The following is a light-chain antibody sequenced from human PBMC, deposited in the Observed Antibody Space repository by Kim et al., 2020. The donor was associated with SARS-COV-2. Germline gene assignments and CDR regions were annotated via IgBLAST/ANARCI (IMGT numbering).Light chain of an antibody. V-gene: IGKV1-5*03. CDR3: QHYSRFPYT. CDR2: LAS. J-gene: IGKJ2*01. CDR1: ENIGTW. Sequence: SASVGDRVTITCRASENIGTWLAWYQQKPGRAPSLLIYLASTVESGVPSRFSGTGSGTEFSLSITSLQPDDFATYYCQHYSRFPYTFGQGTKLEI.